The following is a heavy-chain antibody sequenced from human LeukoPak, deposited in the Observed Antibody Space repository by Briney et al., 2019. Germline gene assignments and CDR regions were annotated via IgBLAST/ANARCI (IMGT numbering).Heavy chain of an antibody. CDR3: AKSRNWGNFDY. J-gene: IGHJ4*02. CDR1: GFTFSSYG. D-gene: IGHD7-27*01. CDR2: IRYDGGNK. Sequence: PGGSLRLSCAASGFTFSSYGMHWVRQAPGKGLEWVAFIRYDGGNKYYADSVKGRFTISRDNSKNTLYLQMNSLRAEDTAVYYCAKSRNWGNFDYWGQGTLVTVSS. V-gene: IGHV3-30*02.